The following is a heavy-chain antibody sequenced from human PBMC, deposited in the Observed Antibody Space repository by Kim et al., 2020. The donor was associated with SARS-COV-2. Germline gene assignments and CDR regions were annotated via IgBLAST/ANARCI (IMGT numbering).Heavy chain of an antibody. Sequence: GGSLRLSCAASGFTFSSYGMHWVRQAPGKGLEWVAVISYDGSNKYYADSVKGRFTISRDNSKNTLYLQMNSLRAEDTAVYYCAKRAAAGLQMDYWGQGTLVTVSS. CDR3: AKRAAAGLQMDY. CDR1: GFTFSSYG. J-gene: IGHJ4*02. V-gene: IGHV3-30*18. D-gene: IGHD6-13*01. CDR2: ISYDGSNK.